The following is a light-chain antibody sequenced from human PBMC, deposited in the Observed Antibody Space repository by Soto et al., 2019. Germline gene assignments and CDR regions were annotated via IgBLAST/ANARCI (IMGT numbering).Light chain of an antibody. CDR3: QAWGTGGV. CDR1: SGHSDYA. CDR2: VTSDGSH. V-gene: IGLV4-69*01. J-gene: IGLJ3*02. Sequence: QSVLTQSPSASASPEASVKLTCTLSSGHSDYAIAWHQQQPEKGPRYLMKVTSDGSHTKGDGIPDRFSGSSSGADRYLTISSLRSDDEADYYCQAWGTGGVFGGGTNLTVL.